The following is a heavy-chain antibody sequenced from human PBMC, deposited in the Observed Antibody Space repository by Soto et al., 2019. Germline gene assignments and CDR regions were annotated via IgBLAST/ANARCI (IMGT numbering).Heavy chain of an antibody. J-gene: IGHJ4*02. V-gene: IGHV4-4*07. CDR2: IYTSGST. Sequence: RSLTCTVSVGSMSRYYWSWIRQPSGKGLEWIGRIYTSGSTNYNPSLKSRVTMSVDTSKNPFSLKLSSVTAADTAVYYCARDLKFGQADYCGQGYQLTVSS. CDR3: ARDLKFGQADY. CDR1: VGSMSRYY. D-gene: IGHD3-10*01.